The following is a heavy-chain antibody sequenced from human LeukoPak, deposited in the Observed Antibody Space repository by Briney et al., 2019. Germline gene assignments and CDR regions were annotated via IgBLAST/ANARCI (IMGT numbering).Heavy chain of an antibody. CDR3: ARRRADSGYEY. CDR1: GFTFNNYL. V-gene: IGHV3-7*03. J-gene: IGHJ4*02. Sequence: GGSLRLSCAASGFTFNNYLMSWVRQAPGKGLEGVANINQDGSGGYYVDSVKGRFTISRDNARNSLHLQMNSLRAEDTAVYYCARRRADSGYEYWGQGTLVTVSS. CDR2: INQDGSGG. D-gene: IGHD5-12*01.